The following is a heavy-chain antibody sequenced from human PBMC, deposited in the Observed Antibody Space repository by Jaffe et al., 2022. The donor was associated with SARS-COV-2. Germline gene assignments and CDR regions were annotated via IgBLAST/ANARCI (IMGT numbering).Heavy chain of an antibody. J-gene: IGHJ6*02. CDR1: GGSISSGGYS. D-gene: IGHD2-2*01. Sequence: QLQLQESGSGLVKPSQTLSLTCAVSGGSISSGGYSWSWIRQPPGKGLEWIGYIYHSGSTYYNPSLKSRVTISVDRSKNQFSLKLSSVTAADTAVYYCAREGYCSSTSCSLRYGMDVWGQGTTVTVSS. CDR3: AREGYCSSTSCSLRYGMDV. CDR2: IYHSGST. V-gene: IGHV4-30-2*01.